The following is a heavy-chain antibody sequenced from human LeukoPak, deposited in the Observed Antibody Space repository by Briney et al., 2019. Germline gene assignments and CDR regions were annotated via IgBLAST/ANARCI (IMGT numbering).Heavy chain of an antibody. J-gene: IGHJ4*02. V-gene: IGHV4-30-4*08. Sequence: SQTLSLTCTVSGGSISSGDYYWSWIRQPPGKGLEWIGYIYYSGSTYYNPSPKSRVTISVDTSKSQFSLKLSSVTAADTAVYYCARGTQYCSSTSCSYYFDYWGQGTLVTVSS. CDR1: GGSISSGDYY. CDR3: ARGTQYCSSTSCSYYFDY. D-gene: IGHD2-2*01. CDR2: IYYSGST.